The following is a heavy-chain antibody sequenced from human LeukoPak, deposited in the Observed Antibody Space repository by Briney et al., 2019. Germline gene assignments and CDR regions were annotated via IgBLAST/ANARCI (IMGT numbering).Heavy chain of an antibody. CDR1: GYTFTSYD. J-gene: IGHJ4*02. CDR2: MNPNSGNT. CDR3: ARALPLIDFYESSASISPRPAYDY. V-gene: IGHV1-8*01. Sequence: ASVTVSCKASGYTFTSYDINWVRQATGQGLAWMGWMNPNSGNTGYAQKFQGRVTMTRNTSISTAYMELSSLRSEDTAVYYCARALPLIDFYESSASISPRPAYDYWGQGTLVTVSS. D-gene: IGHD3-22*01.